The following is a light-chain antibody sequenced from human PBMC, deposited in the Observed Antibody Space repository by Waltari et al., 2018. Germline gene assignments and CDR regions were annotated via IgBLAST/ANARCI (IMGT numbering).Light chain of an antibody. CDR3: ATWDDTLNGQV. J-gene: IGLJ3*02. CDR1: YSNLGSNP. V-gene: IGLV1-44*01. Sequence: QSVLTQPPSASGTPGQRVTISCSGTYSNLGSNPVNWYQQVPGAAPKLLLYSNERRPSGGPDRFSGSTSGTSASLVISVLQSGDEAFYHCATWDDTLNGQVFGGGTKLTVL. CDR2: SNE.